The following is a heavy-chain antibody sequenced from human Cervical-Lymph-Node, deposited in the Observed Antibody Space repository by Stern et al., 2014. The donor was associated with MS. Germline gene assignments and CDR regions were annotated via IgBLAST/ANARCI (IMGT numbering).Heavy chain of an antibody. D-gene: IGHD3-3*01. J-gene: IGHJ6*02. CDR3: AKEGRFLEWFPYYYGMDV. V-gene: IGHV3-30*18. CDR2: ISYDGSNK. CDR1: GFTFSSYG. Sequence: QVQLVQSGGGVVQPGRSLRLSCAASGFTFSSYGRHWVRQAPGKGLEWVAVISYDGSNKYYADSVKGRFTISRDNSKNTLYLQMNSLRAEDTAVYYCAKEGRFLEWFPYYYGMDVWGQGTTVTVSS.